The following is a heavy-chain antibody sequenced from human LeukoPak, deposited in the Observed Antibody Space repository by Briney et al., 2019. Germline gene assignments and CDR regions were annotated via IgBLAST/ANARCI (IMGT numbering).Heavy chain of an antibody. J-gene: IGHJ5*02. V-gene: IGHV1-2*02. CDR1: GYTFTGYY. Sequence: GASVKVSCKASGYTFTGYYMHWVRQAPGQGLERMGWINPNSGGTNYAQKFQGRVTMTRDTSISTAYMELSRLRSDDTAVYYCARDRLITIFGVVIVPFDPWGQGTLVTVSS. D-gene: IGHD3-3*01. CDR2: INPNSGGT. CDR3: ARDRLITIFGVVIVPFDP.